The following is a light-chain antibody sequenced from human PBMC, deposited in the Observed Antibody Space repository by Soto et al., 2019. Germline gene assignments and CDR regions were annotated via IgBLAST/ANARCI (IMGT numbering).Light chain of an antibody. J-gene: IGKJ4*01. V-gene: IGKV3-15*01. CDR3: QQYNNCPLT. CDR2: DAS. CDR1: QSFSSN. Sequence: EIVMTQSPATLSVSPGERATLSCRASQSFSSNLAWYQQKPGQAPRLLIYDASTSATGIPAMFSGSGSGTEFTLTISSLQSEDFAVYYCQQYNNCPLTFGGGTNVEIK.